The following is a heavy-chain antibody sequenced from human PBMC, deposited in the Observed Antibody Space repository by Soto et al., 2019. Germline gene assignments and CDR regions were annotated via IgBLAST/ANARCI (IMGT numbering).Heavy chain of an antibody. CDR2: IYPSGST. CDR1: GGSISSGGYS. V-gene: IGHV4-30-2*01. J-gene: IGHJ4*02. CDR3: ARVPDY. Sequence: QLQLQESGSGLVKPSQTLSLTCAVSGGSISSGGYSWGWIRQPPGKGLEWIGYIYPSGSTYYNPSLKSRANISVNRSNTQVTPKLSFVTAADTAMYYCARVPDYWGQGALVTVSS.